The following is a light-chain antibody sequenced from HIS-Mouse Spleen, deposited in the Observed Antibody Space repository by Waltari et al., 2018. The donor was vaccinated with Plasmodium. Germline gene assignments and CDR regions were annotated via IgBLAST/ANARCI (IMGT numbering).Light chain of an antibody. CDR3: QAWDSSTAYV. CDR1: KLAAKY. CDR2: QDS. J-gene: IGLJ1*01. Sequence: SSELTQPPSVSVSPGQTASLPCSGDKLAAKYACWYQQKPGQSPVLVIYQDSKLPSGIPERFSGSNSGNTATLTISGTQAMDEADYYCQAWDSSTAYVFGTGTKVTVL. V-gene: IGLV3-1*01.